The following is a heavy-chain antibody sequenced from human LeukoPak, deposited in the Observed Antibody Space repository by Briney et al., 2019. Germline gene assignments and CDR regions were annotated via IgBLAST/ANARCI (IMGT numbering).Heavy chain of an antibody. J-gene: IGHJ6*02. CDR1: GYTFTGYY. V-gene: IGHV1-2*02. D-gene: IGHD4-17*01. CDR2: INPNSGGT. Sequence: ASVKVSCKASGYTFTGYYMHWVRQAPGQGLEWMGWINPNSGGTNYAQKFQGRVTMTRDTPISTAYMELSRLRSDDTAVYYCARDLLTTYDYGGNSLSVWGQGTTVTVSS. CDR3: ARDLLTTYDYGGNSLSV.